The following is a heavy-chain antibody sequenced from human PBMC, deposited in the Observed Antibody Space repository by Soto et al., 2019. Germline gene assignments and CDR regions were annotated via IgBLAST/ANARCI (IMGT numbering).Heavy chain of an antibody. D-gene: IGHD3-16*01. CDR1: GFTFSNHV. V-gene: IGHV3-23*01. CDR3: GNGLENHYNYDY. J-gene: IGHJ4*02. CDR2: INSRGDNT. Sequence: PGGSLRLSFAASGFTFSNHVMSWVRQAPGKGPEWVSSINSRGDNTYYAGSVRGRFTISRDNSKSTLYLQMNSLRAEDTAVYYCGNGLENHYNYDYWDQGTLVTVSS.